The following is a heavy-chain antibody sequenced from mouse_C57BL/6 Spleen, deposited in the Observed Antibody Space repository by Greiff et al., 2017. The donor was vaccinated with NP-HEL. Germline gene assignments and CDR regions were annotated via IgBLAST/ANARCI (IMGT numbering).Heavy chain of an antibody. D-gene: IGHD2-3*01. CDR3: ARHGGYYDWYFDV. CDR2: ISSGGSYT. V-gene: IGHV5-6*01. CDR1: GFTFSSYG. J-gene: IGHJ1*03. Sequence: EVKLMESGGDLVKPGGSLKLSCAASGFTFSSYGMSWVRQTPDKRLEWVATISSGGSYTYYPDSVKGRFTISRDNAKNTLYLQMSSLKSEDTAMYYCARHGGYYDWYFDVWGTGTTVTVSS.